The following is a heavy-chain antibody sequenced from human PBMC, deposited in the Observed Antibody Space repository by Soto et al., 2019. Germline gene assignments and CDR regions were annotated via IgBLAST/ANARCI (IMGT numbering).Heavy chain of an antibody. V-gene: IGHV4-30-2*01. CDR2: IYHSGST. J-gene: IGHJ4*02. CDR1: GRSISGGGYP. D-gene: IGHD3-22*01. Sequence: QPLFFPRALSGRSISGGGYPRCWIRQQLGKGLEWIGYIYHSGSTYYNPSLKSRVTISVDRPKNQFSLKLSSVTAADMAVYYCARGQDYYDSSGYYDYWGQGTLVTVSS. CDR3: ARGQDYYDSSGYYDY.